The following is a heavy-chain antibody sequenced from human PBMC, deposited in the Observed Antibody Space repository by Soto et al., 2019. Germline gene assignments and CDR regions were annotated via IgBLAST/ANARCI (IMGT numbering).Heavy chain of an antibody. CDR2: INHSGST. Sequence: SSETLSLTCAVYCGSFSGYYWSWIRQPPGKGLEWIGEINHSGSTNYNPSLKSRVTISVDTSKNQFSLKLSSVTAADTAVYYCARVRLYSSSPEYYYYYYMDVWGKGTTVTVSS. V-gene: IGHV4-34*01. CDR1: CGSFSGYY. CDR3: ARVRLYSSSPEYYYYYYMDV. D-gene: IGHD6-6*01. J-gene: IGHJ6*03.